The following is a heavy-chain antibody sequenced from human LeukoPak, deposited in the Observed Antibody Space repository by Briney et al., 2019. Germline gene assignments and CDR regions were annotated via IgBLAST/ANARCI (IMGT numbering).Heavy chain of an antibody. Sequence: PSETLSLTCTVSGGSISSSSYCWGWIRQPPGKGLEWIGSIYYSGSTYYNPSLKSRVTISVDTSKNQFSLKLSSVTAADTAVYYCARSYGTPSGSYLERPYYFDYWGQGTLVTVSS. V-gene: IGHV4-39*01. J-gene: IGHJ4*02. CDR1: GGSISSSSYC. D-gene: IGHD3-10*01. CDR3: ARSYGTPSGSYLERPYYFDY. CDR2: IYYSGST.